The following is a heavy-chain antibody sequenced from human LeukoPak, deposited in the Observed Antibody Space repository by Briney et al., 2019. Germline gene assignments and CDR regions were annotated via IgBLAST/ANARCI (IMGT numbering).Heavy chain of an antibody. CDR3: AKDVYSGYASAPDP. J-gene: IGHJ5*02. Sequence: GGSLRLSCAASGFTFGDYAMHWVRQAPGKGLEWVSGISWNSGSIGYADSVKGRFTISRDNAKNSLYLQMNSLRAEDTALYYCAKDVYSGYASAPDPWGQGTLVTVSS. CDR2: ISWNSGSI. CDR1: GFTFGDYA. V-gene: IGHV3-9*01. D-gene: IGHD5-12*01.